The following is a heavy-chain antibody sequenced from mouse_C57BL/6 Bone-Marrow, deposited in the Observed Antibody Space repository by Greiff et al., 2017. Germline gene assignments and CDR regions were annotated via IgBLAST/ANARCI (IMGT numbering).Heavy chain of an antibody. V-gene: IGHV5-17*01. D-gene: IGHD1-1*01. CDR3: ARVGYYYGSSYFDY. J-gene: IGHJ2*01. Sequence: EVQLVESGGGLVKPGGSLKLSCAASGFTFSDYGMHWVRQAPEKGLEWVAYISSGSSTIYYADTVKGRFTISRDNAKNTLFLQMTSLRSEDTAMYYCARVGYYYGSSYFDYWGQGTTLTVSS. CDR2: ISSGSSTI. CDR1: GFTFSDYG.